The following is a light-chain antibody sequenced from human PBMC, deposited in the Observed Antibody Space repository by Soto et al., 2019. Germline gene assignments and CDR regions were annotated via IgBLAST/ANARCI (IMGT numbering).Light chain of an antibody. CDR1: SSDVGGYNY. CDR2: DVN. CDR3: SSHSSSSTLVV. J-gene: IGLJ2*01. Sequence: QAASMSGSPGQSITISCTGTSSDVGGYNYVSWYRQYPGKAPKLIIYDVNNRPSEVSNRFSGSKSGNTASLTISGLQAEDEADYYCSSHSSSSTLVVFGGGTKLTVL. V-gene: IGLV2-14*03.